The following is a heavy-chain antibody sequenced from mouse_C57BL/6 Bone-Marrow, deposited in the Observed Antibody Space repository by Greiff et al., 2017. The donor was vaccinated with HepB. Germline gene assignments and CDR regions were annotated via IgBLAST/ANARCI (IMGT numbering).Heavy chain of an antibody. V-gene: IGHV1-58*01. CDR1: GYTFTSYG. D-gene: IGHD2-10*02. CDR2: IYLGNGYP. CDR3: ARWVWSPFDY. Sequence: VQLQQSGAELVRPGSSVKMSCKTSGYTFTSYGINWVKQRPGQCLEWIGYIYLGNGYPKYNEKFKCKATLTSDTSSSTAYMQLSRLTSEDSAIYFCARWVWSPFDYWGQGTTLTVSS. J-gene: IGHJ2*01.